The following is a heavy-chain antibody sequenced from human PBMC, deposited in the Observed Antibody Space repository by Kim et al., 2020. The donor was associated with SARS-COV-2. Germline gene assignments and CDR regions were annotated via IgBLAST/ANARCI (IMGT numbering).Heavy chain of an antibody. Sequence: GGSLRLSCAASGFTFSNYAMHWVRQAPGKGLEWVTLISYDGIHKYYADSVKGRFTISRDNSKNTLYLQMNSLRLEDRAVYYCAKARTYYSSSSEGDYWGQGTLVAVSS. D-gene: IGHD6-6*01. CDR1: GFTFSNYA. CDR2: ISYDGIHK. CDR3: AKARTYYSSSSEGDY. J-gene: IGHJ4*02. V-gene: IGHV3-30*04.